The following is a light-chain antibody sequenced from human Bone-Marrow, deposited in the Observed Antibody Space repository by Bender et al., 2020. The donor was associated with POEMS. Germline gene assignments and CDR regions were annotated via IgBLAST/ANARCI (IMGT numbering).Light chain of an antibody. CDR2: DDR. Sequence: SYVLTQPPSVSVAPGKTATISCRGDSIGTKSVHWYQQKPGQAPVLVLFDDRDRTPGTPERLSGSNSGNTATLTISRVEAGDEADYYCQVWDRNSDCVFGTGTQVTVL. V-gene: IGLV3-21*03. J-gene: IGLJ1*01. CDR1: SIGTKS. CDR3: QVWDRNSDCV.